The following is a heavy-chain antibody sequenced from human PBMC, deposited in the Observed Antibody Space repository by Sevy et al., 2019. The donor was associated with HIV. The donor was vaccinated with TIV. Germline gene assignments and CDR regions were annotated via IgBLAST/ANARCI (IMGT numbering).Heavy chain of an antibody. CDR3: GRELWPGDY. Sequence: GGSLRLSCAASGFTFTDYFMGWVRQAPGKGLEWVANIDQDGSQKNYVDSVKGRFTISRDNAKNSVYLQMNRLRVDDTAVYYCGRELWPGDYWGQGTLVTVSS. CDR1: GFTFTDYF. CDR2: IDQDGSQK. J-gene: IGHJ4*02. V-gene: IGHV3-7*01. D-gene: IGHD2-21*01.